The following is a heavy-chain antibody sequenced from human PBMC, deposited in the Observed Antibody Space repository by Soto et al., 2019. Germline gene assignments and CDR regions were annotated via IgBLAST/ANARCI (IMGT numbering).Heavy chain of an antibody. V-gene: IGHV4-31*03. CDR3: ARAGYDSSGYWLGWDY. CDR1: GGSISSGGYY. Sequence: QVQLQESGPGLVKPSQTLSLTCTVSGGSISSGGYYWSWIRQHPGKGLEWIGYIYYSGSTYYNPSLKSRVTQSVGTSKNQSSLKLSSVTAADTAVYYCARAGYDSSGYWLGWDYWGQGTLVTVSS. CDR2: IYYSGST. D-gene: IGHD3-22*01. J-gene: IGHJ4*02.